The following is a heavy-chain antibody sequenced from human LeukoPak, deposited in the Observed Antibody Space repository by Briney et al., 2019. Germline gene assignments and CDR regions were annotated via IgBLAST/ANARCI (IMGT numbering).Heavy chain of an antibody. V-gene: IGHV3-30*02. D-gene: IGHD3-3*01. Sequence: GGSLRLSCAASGFTFNTYGMHWVRQTPAKGLEWVAFIRYDGSNKYYADSVKGRFTISRDNSKNTLYLQMNSLKADDTAVYFCTRVEKGFWSGFKMDVWGKGTTVAVSS. J-gene: IGHJ6*04. CDR3: TRVEKGFWSGFKMDV. CDR1: GFTFNTYG. CDR2: IRYDGSNK.